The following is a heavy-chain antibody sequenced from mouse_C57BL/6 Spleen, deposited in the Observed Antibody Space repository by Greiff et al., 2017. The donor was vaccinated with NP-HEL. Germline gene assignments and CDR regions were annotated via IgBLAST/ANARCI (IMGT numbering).Heavy chain of an antibody. CDR3: AEGISYAMDY. CDR1: GYTFTSYG. V-gene: IGHV1-81*01. CDR2: IYPRSGNT. J-gene: IGHJ4*01. Sequence: VKLVESGAELARPGASVKLSCKASGYTFTSYGISWVKQRTGQGLEWIGEIYPRSGNTYYNEKFKGKATLTADKSSSTAYMELRSLTSEDSAVYFCAEGISYAMDYWGQGTSVTVSS.